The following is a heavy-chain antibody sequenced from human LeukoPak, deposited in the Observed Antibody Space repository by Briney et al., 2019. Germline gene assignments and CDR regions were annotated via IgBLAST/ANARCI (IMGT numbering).Heavy chain of an antibody. CDR2: IIPILGIA. J-gene: IGHJ5*02. CDR1: GGTFSSYA. Sequence: SVKVSFKASGGTFSSYAISWVRQAPGQGLEWMGRIIPILGIANYAQKFQGRVTIIADKSTSTAYMELSSLRSEDTAVYYCARDRIYDSSGYYVLGQHSNWFDPWGQGTLVTVSS. V-gene: IGHV1-69*04. D-gene: IGHD3-22*01. CDR3: ARDRIYDSSGYYVLGQHSNWFDP.